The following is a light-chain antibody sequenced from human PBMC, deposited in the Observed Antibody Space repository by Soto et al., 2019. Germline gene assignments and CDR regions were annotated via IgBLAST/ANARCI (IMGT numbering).Light chain of an antibody. Sequence: DIQMTQSPSTLSASVGDRVTITCRASQSISSWLAWYQQKPGKAPKLLIYDASSLESGVPSRFSGSGSGTXXXXXXXXLQPDDFATYYCQQYNSYSPYTFGQGTKLEIK. J-gene: IGKJ2*01. CDR2: DAS. V-gene: IGKV1-5*01. CDR1: QSISSW. CDR3: QQYNSYSPYT.